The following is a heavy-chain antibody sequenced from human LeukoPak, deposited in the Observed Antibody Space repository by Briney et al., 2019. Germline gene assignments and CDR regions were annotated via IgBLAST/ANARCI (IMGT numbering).Heavy chain of an antibody. J-gene: IGHJ4*02. V-gene: IGHV3-21*01. D-gene: IGHD3-10*01. CDR2: ITTSSSYI. Sequence: GGSLRLSCAASGFSFSSYSMNWVRQAPGKGLEWVSSITTSSSYIYYADSVKGRFTISRDNAKNSLHLQMNSLRAEDTALYYCARLGPGMNFFYLDFWGQGTLVTVSS. CDR1: GFSFSSYS. CDR3: ARLGPGMNFFYLDF.